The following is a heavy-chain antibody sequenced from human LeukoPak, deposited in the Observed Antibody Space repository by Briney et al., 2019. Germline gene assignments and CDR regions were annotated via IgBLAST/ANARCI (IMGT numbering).Heavy chain of an antibody. CDR3: ARGDAPNPLRYYYGMDV. CDR2: ISAYNGNT. CDR1: GYTFTSYG. Sequence: ASVKVSCKASGYTFTSYGISWVRQAPGQGLEWMGWISAYNGNTNYAQKLQGRVTMTTDTSTSTAYVELRSLRSDDTAVYYCARGDAPNPLRYYYGMDVWGQGTTVTVSS. D-gene: IGHD2-8*01. V-gene: IGHV1-18*01. J-gene: IGHJ6*02.